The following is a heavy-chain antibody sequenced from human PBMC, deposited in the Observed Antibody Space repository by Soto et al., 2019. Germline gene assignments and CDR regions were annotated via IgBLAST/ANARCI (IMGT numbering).Heavy chain of an antibody. CDR1: TFTFSDYY. CDR2: ISGGGTSI. D-gene: IGHD3-16*01. Sequence: PGGSLRLSCAASTFTFSDYYMSWIRQAPGKGLEWVSYISGGGTSIYYADSVKGRFSVSRDNAKTSLYLQMNSLRAEDTAVYYCAKLGSLGHPYYYGTDVWGPGTTVTVSS. V-gene: IGHV3-11*01. CDR3: AKLGSLGHPYYYGTDV. J-gene: IGHJ6*02.